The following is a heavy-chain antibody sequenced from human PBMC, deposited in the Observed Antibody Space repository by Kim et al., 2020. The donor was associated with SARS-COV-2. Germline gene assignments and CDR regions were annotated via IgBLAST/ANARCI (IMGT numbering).Heavy chain of an antibody. D-gene: IGHD3-10*01. CDR2: IYYSGST. V-gene: IGHV4-31*03. CDR1: GGSISSGGYY. J-gene: IGHJ5*02. CDR3: ARDKVRGVNTWWFDP. Sequence: SETLSLTCTVSGGSISSGGYYWSWIRQHPGKGLEWIGYIYYSGSTYYNPSLKSRVTISVDTSKNQFSLKLSSVTAADTAVYYCARDKVRGVNTWWFDPWGEGTLVTVSS.